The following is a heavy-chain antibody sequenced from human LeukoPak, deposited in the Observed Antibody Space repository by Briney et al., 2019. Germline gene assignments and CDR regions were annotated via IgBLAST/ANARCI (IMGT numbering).Heavy chain of an antibody. CDR1: GFIFSSYT. V-gene: IGHV3-21*01. Sequence: KAGGSLRLSCAASGFIFSSYTMNWVRQAPGRGLEWVSSISSSSNYIYYADSLKGRFTISRDNAKNSLYLQMNSLRAEDTAVYYCARGIGAAGGEYDYWGQGTLVTVSS. D-gene: IGHD6-13*01. CDR2: ISSSSNYI. CDR3: ARGIGAAGGEYDY. J-gene: IGHJ4*02.